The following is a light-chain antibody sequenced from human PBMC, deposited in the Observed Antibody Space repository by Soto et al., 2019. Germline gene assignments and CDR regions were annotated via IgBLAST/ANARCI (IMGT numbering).Light chain of an antibody. CDR2: GNS. CDR3: QSYDSSLSEGV. Sequence: QSVLTQPPSVSGAPGQRVTISCTGSSSNSGAGYDVHWYQQLPGTAPKLLIYGNSNRPSGVPDRFSGSKSGTSASLAITGLQAEDEADYYCQSYDSSLSEGVFGGGTKLTVL. J-gene: IGLJ2*01. V-gene: IGLV1-40*01. CDR1: SSNSGAGYD.